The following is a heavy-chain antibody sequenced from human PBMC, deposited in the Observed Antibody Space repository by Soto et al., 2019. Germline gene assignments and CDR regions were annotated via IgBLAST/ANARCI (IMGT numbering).Heavy chain of an antibody. J-gene: IGHJ4*02. D-gene: IGHD4-17*01. Sequence: SETLSLTCTVSGGSISSGDYYWSWIRQPPGKGLEWIGYIYYSGSTYYNPSLKSRVTISVDTSKNQFSLKLSSVTAADTAVYYCARVTTVPNVGPIDYWGQGTQVTVSS. CDR2: IYYSGST. CDR3: ARVTTVPNVGPIDY. V-gene: IGHV4-30-4*01. CDR1: GGSISSGDYY.